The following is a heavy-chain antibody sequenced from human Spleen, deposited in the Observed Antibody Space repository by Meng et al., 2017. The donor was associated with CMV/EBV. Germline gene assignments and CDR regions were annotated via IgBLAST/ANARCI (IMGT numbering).Heavy chain of an antibody. Sequence: GGSLRLSCGTSGFPFKTYGMHWVRRAPGKGLVWVSRINTDGSSIVYADSVNGRFTISRDNAKNTLHLQMNSLRVEDTAVYYCAKPGAEFDHYFDYWGQGTLVTVSS. J-gene: IGHJ4*02. V-gene: IGHV3-74*01. D-gene: IGHD1-14*01. CDR2: INTDGSSI. CDR1: GFPFKTYG. CDR3: AKPGAEFDHYFDY.